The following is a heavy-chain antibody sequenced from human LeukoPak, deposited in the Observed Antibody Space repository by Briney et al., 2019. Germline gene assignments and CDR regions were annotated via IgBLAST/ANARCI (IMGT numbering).Heavy chain of an antibody. J-gene: IGHJ4*02. CDR2: INHSGST. V-gene: IGHV4-34*01. Sequence: SGTLSLTCAVYGGSFSGYYWSWIRQPPGKGLEWIGEINHSGSTNYNPSLKSRVTISVDTSKNQFSLKLSSVTAADTAVYYCARWSKRITMVRGVIVSGFVFDYWGQGTLVTVSS. D-gene: IGHD3-10*01. CDR3: ARWSKRITMVRGVIVSGFVFDY. CDR1: GGSFSGYY.